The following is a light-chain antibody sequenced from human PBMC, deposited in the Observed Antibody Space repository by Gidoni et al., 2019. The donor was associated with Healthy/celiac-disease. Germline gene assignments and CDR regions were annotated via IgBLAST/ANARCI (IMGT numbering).Light chain of an antibody. V-gene: IGKV3-15*01. Sequence: EIVMTQSPATLSVSPGERATLSCMASQSVSSNLAWYQQKPGQAPRLLIYGASTRATGIPARFSGSGSGTEFTLTISSLQSEDFAVYYCQQYNKWPQTFGQGTKLEIK. J-gene: IGKJ2*01. CDR2: GAS. CDR3: QQYNKWPQT. CDR1: QSVSSN.